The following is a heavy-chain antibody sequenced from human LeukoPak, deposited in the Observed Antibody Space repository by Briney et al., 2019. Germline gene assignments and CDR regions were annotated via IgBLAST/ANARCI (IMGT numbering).Heavy chain of an antibody. CDR2: LYYSGST. J-gene: IGHJ3*02. V-gene: IGHV4-59*01. CDR1: GGSISSYY. D-gene: IGHD3-22*01. CDR3: ARDSYYDSRGYSDDAFDI. Sequence: SETLSLTCTVSGGSISSYYWTWIRQPPGKGLEWIGSLYYSGSTNYNPSLKSRVTISVDTSKNQFSLKLSSVTAADTAVYYCARDSYYDSRGYSDDAFDIWGQGTMVTVSS.